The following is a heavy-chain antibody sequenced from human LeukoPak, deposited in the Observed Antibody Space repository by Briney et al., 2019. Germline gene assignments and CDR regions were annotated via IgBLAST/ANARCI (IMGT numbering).Heavy chain of an antibody. J-gene: IGHJ4*02. Sequence: RASVKVSFTASGYTFTVYYMHWVRQAPGQGLEWMGWINPNSGGTNYAQKFQGRVTMTRDTSISTAYMELSRLRSDDTAVYYCARYGSSWYDYWGQGTLVTVSS. CDR2: INPNSGGT. CDR3: ARYGSSWYDY. V-gene: IGHV1-2*02. CDR1: GYTFTVYY. D-gene: IGHD6-13*01.